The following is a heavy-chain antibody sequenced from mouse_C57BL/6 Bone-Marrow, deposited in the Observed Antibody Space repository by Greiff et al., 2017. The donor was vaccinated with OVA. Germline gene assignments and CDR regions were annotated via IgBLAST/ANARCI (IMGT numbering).Heavy chain of an antibody. CDR1: GYAFSSSW. CDR3: ARWLPTRDYFDH. V-gene: IGHV1-82*01. Sequence: QVQLQQSGPELVKPGASVKISCKASGYAFSSSWMNWVKQRPGKGLEWIGRIYPGDGDTNYNGKFKGKATLTADKSSSTAYMQLSSLTSEDSAVYFCARWLPTRDYFDHWGQGTTLTVSS. D-gene: IGHD2-2*01. J-gene: IGHJ2*01. CDR2: IYPGDGDT.